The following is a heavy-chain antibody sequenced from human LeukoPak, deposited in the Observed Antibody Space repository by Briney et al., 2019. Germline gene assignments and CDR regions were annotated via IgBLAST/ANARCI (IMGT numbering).Heavy chain of an antibody. CDR1: GYSFTSYW. Sequence: GESLKISCKGSGYSFTSYWIGWVRQMPGKGLEWMGIIYPGDSDTRYSPSFQGQVTISADKSISTAYLQWSSLKASDTAMYYCARLDSIAARDGAFDIWGQGTMVTVSS. CDR2: IYPGDSDT. J-gene: IGHJ3*02. CDR3: ARLDSIAARDGAFDI. V-gene: IGHV5-51*01. D-gene: IGHD6-6*01.